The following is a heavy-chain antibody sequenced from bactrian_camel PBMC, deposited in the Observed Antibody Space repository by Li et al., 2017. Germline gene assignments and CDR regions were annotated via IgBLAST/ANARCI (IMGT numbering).Heavy chain of an antibody. CDR2: IEPSGGGGST. CDR3: AAHEGYCFTLRAHRYDY. J-gene: IGHJ4*01. V-gene: IGHV3S25*01. Sequence: VQSGGSLRLSCVVSTYPLFSYCLAWIRQAPGKEREGVALIEPSGGGGSTYYSDSVKGRFTISRDTKNTLSLQMNSLKPEDTAMYYCAAHEGYCFTLRAHRYDYWGQGTQVTVS. D-gene: IGHD3*01. CDR1: TYPLFSYC.